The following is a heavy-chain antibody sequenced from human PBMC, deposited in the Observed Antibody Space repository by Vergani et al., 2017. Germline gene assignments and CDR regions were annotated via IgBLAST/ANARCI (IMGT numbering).Heavy chain of an antibody. CDR2: TWYDGNNK. CDR3: ARDQGSSGAWGDFDY. V-gene: IGHV3-33*01. D-gene: IGHD6-6*01. CDR1: GFTFNQYG. J-gene: IGHJ4*02. Sequence: QVQLVESGGGVVQPGRSLRLSCAASGFTFNQYGMHWVRPAPGKGLEWVAVTWYDGNNKQYADSVKGRFTISRDNSKSTMYLQMNSLRDEDTGVYYCARDQGSSGAWGDFDYWGQGTLVTVSS.